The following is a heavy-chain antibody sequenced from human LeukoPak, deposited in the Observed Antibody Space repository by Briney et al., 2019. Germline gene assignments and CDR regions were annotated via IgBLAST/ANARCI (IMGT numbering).Heavy chain of an antibody. CDR2: IIPMFGTT. CDR1: GGTCRNYA. CDR3: ASVTVTTWAPDGHMDV. D-gene: IGHD4-11*01. J-gene: IGHJ6*03. V-gene: IGHV1-69*05. Sequence: GASVKVSCKASGGTCRNYAISWVRQAPGQGLEWMGRIIPMFGTTNYAQNFQGRVTITTDESTSTAYMEVSSLRIEDTAVYYCASVTVTTWAPDGHMDVWGKGTTVTVSS.